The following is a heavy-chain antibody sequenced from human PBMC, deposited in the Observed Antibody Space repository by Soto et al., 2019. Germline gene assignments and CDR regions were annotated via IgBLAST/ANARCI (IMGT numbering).Heavy chain of an antibody. CDR3: AKDLNGSGSFTSYYHYGMDV. CDR2: ISGSGRNT. D-gene: IGHD3-10*01. CDR1: GFTFSNYA. J-gene: IGHJ6*02. Sequence: EVQMLESGGGLVHPGGSLRLSCAASGFTFSNYAMNWVRQAPVKGLEWVSSISGSGRNTYYADSVKGRLTISRDSSKNTLYLQMNSLRVEDTGVYYCAKDLNGSGSFTSYYHYGMDVCGQGTTVTVSS. V-gene: IGHV3-23*01.